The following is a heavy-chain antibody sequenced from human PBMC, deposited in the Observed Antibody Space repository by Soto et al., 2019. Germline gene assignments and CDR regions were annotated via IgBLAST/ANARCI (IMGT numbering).Heavy chain of an antibody. D-gene: IGHD6-13*01. J-gene: IGHJ4*02. CDR1: GFTFTTYG. Sequence: PGGSLRLSCAASGFTFTTYGMHWVRQAPGKGLEWVAVLSYDGSSKYYADSVKGRFTISRDNSKNTLYLQMNSLRAEDTAVYYCAKKLRSAYSSSWSLDYWGQGTLVTVSS. CDR3: AKKLRSAYSSSWSLDY. CDR2: LSYDGSSK. V-gene: IGHV3-30*18.